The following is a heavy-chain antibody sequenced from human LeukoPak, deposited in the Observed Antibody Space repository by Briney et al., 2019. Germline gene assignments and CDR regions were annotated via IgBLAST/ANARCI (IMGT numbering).Heavy chain of an antibody. CDR3: ARVRYSDSSVLTRKRSYYFDY. CDR1: GGSFSSYY. V-gene: IGHV4-59*10. Sequence: SETLSLTCAVYGGSFSSYYWSWIRQPAGKGLESIGHISTSGSTNYNPSLKSRVTMSVDTSKNQFSLKLSSVTAADTAVYYCARVRYSDSSVLTRKRSYYFDYWGQGTLVTVSS. CDR2: ISTSGST. J-gene: IGHJ4*02. D-gene: IGHD3-22*01.